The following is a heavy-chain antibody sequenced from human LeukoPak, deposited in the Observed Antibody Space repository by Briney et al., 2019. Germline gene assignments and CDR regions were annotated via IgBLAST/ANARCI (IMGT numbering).Heavy chain of an antibody. CDR2: ISAYNGNT. Sequence: ASVKVSCTASGYTFTTYGISWVRQAPGQGLEWMGWISAYNGNTNYAQKLQGRVTMTTDTSTSTAYTELRSARSDDTAVYYCARVKLSVTMGGFSDYWGQGTLVTVSS. CDR3: ARVKLSVTMGGFSDY. D-gene: IGHD3-16*01. CDR1: GYTFTTYG. V-gene: IGHV1-18*01. J-gene: IGHJ4*02.